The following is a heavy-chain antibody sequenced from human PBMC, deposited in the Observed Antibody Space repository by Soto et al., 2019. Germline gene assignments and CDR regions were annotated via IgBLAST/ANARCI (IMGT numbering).Heavy chain of an antibody. J-gene: IGHJ6*02. Sequence: ASVKVSCKASGYTFTSYDINWARQATGQGLEWMGWMNPNSGNTGYAQKFQGRVTMTRNTSISTAYMELSSLRSEDTAVYYCARGRRNYYYHTLWTSGARGPRSPLL. CDR3: ARGRRNYYYHTLWTS. CDR2: MNPNSGNT. CDR1: GYTFTSYD. V-gene: IGHV1-8*01.